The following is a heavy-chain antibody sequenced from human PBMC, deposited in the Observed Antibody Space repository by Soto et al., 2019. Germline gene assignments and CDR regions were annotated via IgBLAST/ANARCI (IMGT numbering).Heavy chain of an antibody. D-gene: IGHD4-17*01. CDR1: GGTFSSYT. Sequence: GASVKVSCKASGGTFSSYTISWVRQAPGQGLEWMGRIIPIFGTANYAQKFQGRVTITADESTSTAYMEQSNLRSEDTAVYYCARPHHGDNPYYFDNWGQGTLVTVSS. CDR2: IIPIFGTA. J-gene: IGHJ4*02. V-gene: IGHV1-69*13. CDR3: ARPHHGDNPYYFDN.